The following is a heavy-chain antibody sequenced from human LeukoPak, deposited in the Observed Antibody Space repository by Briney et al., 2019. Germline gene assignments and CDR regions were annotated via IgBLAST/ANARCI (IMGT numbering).Heavy chain of an antibody. D-gene: IGHD3-22*01. J-gene: IGHJ3*02. CDR1: GGSISSYY. CDR3: ARDDFYYDSSGYQGTDAFDI. V-gene: IGHV4-4*07. CDR2: IYTSGST. Sequence: SETLSLTCTVSGGSISSYYWSWIRQPAGKGLEWIGRIYTSGSTNYNPSLKSRVTMSVDTSKNQFSLKLSSVTAADTAVYYCARDDFYYDSSGYQGTDAFDIWGQGTMVTVSS.